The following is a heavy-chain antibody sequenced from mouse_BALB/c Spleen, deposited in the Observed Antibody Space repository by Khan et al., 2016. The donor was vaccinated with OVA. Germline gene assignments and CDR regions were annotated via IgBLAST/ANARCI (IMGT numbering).Heavy chain of an antibody. Sequence: EVQLQQSGTVLARPGASVKMSCKASGYSFTSYLIHWVKQRPGQGLEWIGDIYPGNSDTTYNQKFKDKAKLTAGTSANTAYMELSSLTNEDSAVXYCARGGYISFAYWGQGTLVTVSA. CDR3: ARGGYISFAY. V-gene: IGHV1-5*01. CDR2: IYPGNSDT. CDR1: GYSFTSYL. J-gene: IGHJ3*01. D-gene: IGHD3-1*01.